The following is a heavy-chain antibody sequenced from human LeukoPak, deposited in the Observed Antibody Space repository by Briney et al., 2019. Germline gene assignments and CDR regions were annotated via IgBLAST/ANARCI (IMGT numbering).Heavy chain of an antibody. CDR2: INPSGGST. Sequence: ASVKVSCKASGYTLTSYYMHWVRQAPGQGLEWMGIINPSGGSTSYAQKFQGRVTMTRDTSTSTVYMELSSLRSEDTAVYYCARVKVGYSYGYYYYGMDVWGQGTTVTVSS. J-gene: IGHJ6*02. V-gene: IGHV1-46*01. D-gene: IGHD5-18*01. CDR1: GYTLTSYY. CDR3: ARVKVGYSYGYYYYGMDV.